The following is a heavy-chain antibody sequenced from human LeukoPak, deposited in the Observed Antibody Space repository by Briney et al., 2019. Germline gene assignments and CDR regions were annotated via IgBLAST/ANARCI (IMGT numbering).Heavy chain of an antibody. CDR3: ARLHIVVVPAANWFDP. V-gene: IGHV4-30-2*01. J-gene: IGHJ5*02. CDR2: IYHSGST. CDR1: GGSISSGGYY. D-gene: IGHD2-2*01. Sequence: SQTLSLTCTVSGGSISSGGYYWSWIRQPPGKGLEWIGYIYHSGSTYYNPSLKSRVTISVDRSRNQFSLKLSSVTAADTAVYYCARLHIVVVPAANWFDPWGQGTLVTVSS.